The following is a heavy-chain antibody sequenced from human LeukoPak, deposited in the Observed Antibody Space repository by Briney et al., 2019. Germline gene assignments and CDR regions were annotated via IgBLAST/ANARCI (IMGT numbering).Heavy chain of an antibody. D-gene: IGHD2-2*01. CDR2: IYYSGST. J-gene: IGHJ6*03. Sequence: SETLSLTCTVSGGSISSGDYYWSWIRQPPGKGLEWIGYIYYSGSTYYNPSLKSRVTISVDTSKKQFSLRLSSVTAADTAAYYCARDRTPGCSSTSCYGGYYYYYMDVWGKGTTVTVSS. CDR1: GGSISSGDYY. CDR3: ARDRTPGCSSTSCYGGYYYYYMDV. V-gene: IGHV4-30-4*01.